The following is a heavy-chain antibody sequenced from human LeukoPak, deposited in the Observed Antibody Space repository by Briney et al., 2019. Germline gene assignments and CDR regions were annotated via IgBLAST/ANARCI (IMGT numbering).Heavy chain of an antibody. CDR3: ARGHSPVTTKVSYFQH. CDR1: GGSFSGYY. J-gene: IGHJ1*01. V-gene: IGHV4-34*01. D-gene: IGHD4-17*01. CDR2: INHSGST. Sequence: PSETLSLTCAVYGGSFSGYYCSWIRQPPGNGQQWLGEINHSGSTNYNPSLKSRVAILVDTSKNQFSLKLSSVTAADTAVYYCARGHSPVTTKVSYFQHWGQGTLVPVSS.